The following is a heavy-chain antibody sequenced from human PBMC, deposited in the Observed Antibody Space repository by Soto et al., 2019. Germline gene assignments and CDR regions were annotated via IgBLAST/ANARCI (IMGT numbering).Heavy chain of an antibody. Sequence: QVQLVESGGGVVQPGRSLRLSCAASGFTFSSYGMHWVRQAPGKGLEWVAVISYDGSNKYYADSVKGRFTISRDNSKNTLYLQMNSLRAEATAVYYCAKDRAVAGTDYYSYGMDVWGQGTTVTVSS. J-gene: IGHJ6*02. CDR1: GFTFSSYG. CDR2: ISYDGSNK. V-gene: IGHV3-30*18. D-gene: IGHD6-19*01. CDR3: AKDRAVAGTDYYSYGMDV.